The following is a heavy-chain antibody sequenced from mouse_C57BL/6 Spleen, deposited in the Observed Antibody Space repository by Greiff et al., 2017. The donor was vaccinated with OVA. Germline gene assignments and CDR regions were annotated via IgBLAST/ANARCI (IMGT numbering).Heavy chain of an antibody. CDR1: GYTFTSYW. J-gene: IGHJ4*01. CDR2: IYPGNSDT. Sequence: EVQLQQSGTVLARPGASVKMSCKTSGYTFTSYWMHWVKQRPGQGLEWIGAIYPGNSDTSYNQKFKGKAKLTAVTSASTADMELSSLTNEDSAGYYCTREEKIYYGYYGNYYAMDYWGKGTSVTVSS. CDR3: TREEKIYYGYYGNYYAMDY. D-gene: IGHD2-3*01. V-gene: IGHV1-5*01.